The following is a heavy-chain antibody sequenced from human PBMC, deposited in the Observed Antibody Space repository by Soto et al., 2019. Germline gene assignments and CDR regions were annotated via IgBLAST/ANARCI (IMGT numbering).Heavy chain of an antibody. CDR2: ISSSGSTI. J-gene: IGHJ6*02. Sequence: GGSLRLSCAASGFTFSSYEMNWVRQAPGKGLEWVSYISSSGSTIYYADSVKGRFTISRDNAKNSLYLQMNILRAEDTAVYYCAREGWYDFWSGRYYYYGMDVWGQGTTVTVSS. CDR3: AREGWYDFWSGRYYYYGMDV. V-gene: IGHV3-48*03. CDR1: GFTFSSYE. D-gene: IGHD3-3*01.